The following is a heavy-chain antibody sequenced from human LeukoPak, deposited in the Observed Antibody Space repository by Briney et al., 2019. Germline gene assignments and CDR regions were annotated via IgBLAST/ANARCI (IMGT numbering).Heavy chain of an antibody. CDR1: GYTFTGYY. CDR2: INPNSGGT. V-gene: IGHV1-2*02. J-gene: IGHJ4*02. D-gene: IGHD3-10*01. CDR3: ARDFGPEYYGSGSKTDDY. Sequence: ASVKVSCKASGYTFTGYYMHWMRQAPGQGLEWMGWINPNSGGTNYAQKFQGRVTMTRDTSISTAYMELSRLRSDDTAVYYCARDFGPEYYGSGSKTDDYWGQGTLVTVSS.